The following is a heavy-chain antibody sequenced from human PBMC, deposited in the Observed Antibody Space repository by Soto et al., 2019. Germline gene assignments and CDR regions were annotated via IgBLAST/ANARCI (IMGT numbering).Heavy chain of an antibody. Sequence: ASVKVSCKASGYTFSAYYTHWVRQAPGQGLEWMGWMNPKSGGTNYAQKFQGWVTMTRDTSISTAYMELSRLRSDDTAVYYCARAVRTTMAVFDYWGQGTLVTVSS. CDR2: MNPKSGGT. D-gene: IGHD5-18*01. J-gene: IGHJ4*02. CDR1: GYTFSAYY. V-gene: IGHV1-2*04. CDR3: ARAVRTTMAVFDY.